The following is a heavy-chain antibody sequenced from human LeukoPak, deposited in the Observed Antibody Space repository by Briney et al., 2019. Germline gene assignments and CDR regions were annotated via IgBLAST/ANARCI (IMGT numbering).Heavy chain of an antibody. J-gene: IGHJ4*02. CDR2: IYPGDSDT. Sequence: GESLKISCKGSGYSFTSYWIGWWRQMPGKGREGMGSIYPGDSDTRYSPSLQGQVTISADTSISNTYLQWSRLKASDTAMYYCASSTGYSSRRGWEWDYWGQGTLVTVSS. D-gene: IGHD5-18*01. CDR1: GYSFTSYW. CDR3: ASSTGYSSRRGWEWDY. V-gene: IGHV5-51*01.